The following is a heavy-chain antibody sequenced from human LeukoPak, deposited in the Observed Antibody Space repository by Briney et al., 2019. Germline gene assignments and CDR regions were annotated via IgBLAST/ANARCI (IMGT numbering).Heavy chain of an antibody. CDR3: ARGAHYHDSSEGYDY. V-gene: IGHV1-2*02. D-gene: IGHD3-22*01. CDR2: INPNSGGT. J-gene: IGHJ4*02. CDR1: GYTFTGYY. Sequence: GASVKVSCKASGYTFTGYYMHWVRQAPGQRLEWMGWINPNSGGTNYAQKFQGRVTMTRDTSISTAYTELSRLRSDDTAVYYCARGAHYHDSSEGYDYWGQGTLVTVSS.